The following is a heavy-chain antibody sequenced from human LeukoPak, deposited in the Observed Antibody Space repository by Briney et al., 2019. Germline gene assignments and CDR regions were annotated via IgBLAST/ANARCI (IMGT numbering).Heavy chain of an antibody. CDR2: FDPEDGDT. J-gene: IGHJ3*02. Sequence: ASVNVSCKVSGYTLTELSMHWVRQAPGEGHEWMGGFDPEDGDTIYAQKFQGRVTMTEDTSTDTAYMELSSLRSEDTGVYYCATDTGSGSYVLGFRVAFDIWGQGTMVTVSS. D-gene: IGHD1-26*01. V-gene: IGHV1-24*01. CDR3: ATDTGSGSYVLGFRVAFDI. CDR1: GYTLTELS.